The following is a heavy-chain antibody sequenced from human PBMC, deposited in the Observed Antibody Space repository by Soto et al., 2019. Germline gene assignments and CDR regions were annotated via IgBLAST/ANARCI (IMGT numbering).Heavy chain of an antibody. CDR2: ISWNSGSI. Sequence: GGSLRLSCAASGFTFDDYAMHWVRQAPGKGLEWVSGISWNSGSIGYADSAKGRFTISRDNAKNSLYLQMNSLRAEDTALYYCAKYLFRDYFAPKYYFDYWGQGTLVTVSS. CDR3: AKYLFRDYFAPKYYFDY. D-gene: IGHD4-17*01. CDR1: GFTFDDYA. J-gene: IGHJ4*02. V-gene: IGHV3-9*01.